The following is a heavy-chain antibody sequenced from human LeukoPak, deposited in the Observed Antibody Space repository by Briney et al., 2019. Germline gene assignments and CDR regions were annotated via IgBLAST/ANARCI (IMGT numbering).Heavy chain of an antibody. CDR3: ARDPSSWNGFFDS. J-gene: IGHJ4*02. V-gene: IGHV3-74*01. Sequence: GGSLRLSCAASGFTFRSYWMHWVRQAPGKGLMWVSRIETDGSSTNYADSVKGRFTISRDNARNTVYLQMNSLRADDTAVYYCARDPSSWNGFFDSWGQGTLVTVSS. CDR1: GFTFRSYW. D-gene: IGHD6-13*01. CDR2: IETDGSST.